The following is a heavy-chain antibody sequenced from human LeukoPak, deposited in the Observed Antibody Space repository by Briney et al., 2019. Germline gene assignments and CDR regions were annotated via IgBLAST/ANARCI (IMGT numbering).Heavy chain of an antibody. CDR3: ATALYGDVMDV. CDR2: FDPEDGET. D-gene: IGHD2/OR15-2a*01. V-gene: IGHV1-24*01. CDR1: GYTLTELS. Sequence: ASVKVSCKVSGYTLTELSMHWVRQAPGKGLEWMGGFDPEDGETIYAQKFQGRVTTTEDTSTDTAYMELSSLRSEDTAVNYCATALYGDVMDVWGQGTTVTVSS. J-gene: IGHJ6*02.